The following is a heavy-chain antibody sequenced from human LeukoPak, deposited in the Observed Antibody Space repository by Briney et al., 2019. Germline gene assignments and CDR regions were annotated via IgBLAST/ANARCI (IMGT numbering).Heavy chain of an antibody. D-gene: IGHD3-22*01. V-gene: IGHV3-7*01. CDR3: VRDYLDSRDWPDHIDK. CDR2: INQDETKK. CDR1: GFIFSDYW. J-gene: IGHJ4*02. Sequence: GGSLRLSCEVSGFIFSDYWMSWVRQTPGKGLEWVANINQDETKKYYVGSGKGRFTISRDNARNSVYLEMNSLRVEDTAVYYCVRDYLDSRDWPDHIDKWGQGTLVTVSS.